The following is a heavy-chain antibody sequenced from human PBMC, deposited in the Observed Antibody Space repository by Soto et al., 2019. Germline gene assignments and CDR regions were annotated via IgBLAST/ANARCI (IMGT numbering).Heavy chain of an antibody. CDR3: ARRGPGTYLDY. CDR2: INHTGST. J-gene: IGHJ4*02. CDR1: GGSFSGYY. V-gene: IGHV4-34*01. Sequence: PSETLSLTCSVYGGSFSGYYWSWIRPPPGKGLEWIGDINHTGSTNYNPSLKSRVTISVDTSKNQFSLKLTSVTATDTAVYYCARRGPGTYLDYWGQGTLVT. D-gene: IGHD6-13*01.